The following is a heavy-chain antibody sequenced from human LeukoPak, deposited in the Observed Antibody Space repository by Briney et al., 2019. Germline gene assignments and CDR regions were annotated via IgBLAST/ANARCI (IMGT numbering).Heavy chain of an antibody. Sequence: GRSLRLSCAASGFTFSDYGMHWVRQAPGKGLEWVAVTSYEGTNKYYADSVKGRFTISRDNSKNTLYLQMNSLRAEDTAVYYCAKDVERLDYFDYCGQGTLVTVSS. J-gene: IGHJ4*02. CDR1: GFTFSDYG. CDR3: AKDVERLDYFDY. V-gene: IGHV3-30*18. CDR2: TSYEGTNK. D-gene: IGHD3-9*01.